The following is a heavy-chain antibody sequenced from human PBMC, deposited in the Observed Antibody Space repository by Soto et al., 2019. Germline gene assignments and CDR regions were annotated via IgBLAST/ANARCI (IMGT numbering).Heavy chain of an antibody. J-gene: IGHJ6*03. CDR2: IYYSGST. D-gene: IGHD5-12*01. V-gene: IGHV4-59*01. CDR1: GGSISSYY. CDR3: AGERGYSGYDVYYYYYYMDV. Sequence: SETLSLTCTVSGGSISSYYWSWIRQPPGKGLEWIGYIYYSGSTNYNPSLKSRVTISVDTSKNQFSLKLSSVTAADTAVYYCAGERGYSGYDVYYYYYYMDVWGKGTTVTVSS.